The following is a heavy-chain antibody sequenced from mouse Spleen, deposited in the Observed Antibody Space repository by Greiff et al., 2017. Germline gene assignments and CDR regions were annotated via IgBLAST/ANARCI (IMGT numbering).Heavy chain of an antibody. CDR3: ARLIGYYSYDWFAY. Sequence: EVQGVESGGGLVKPGGSLKLSCAASGFTFSSYTMSWVRQTPAKRLEWVATISSGGGNTYYPDSVKGRFTISRDNARNTLYLQMSSLRSEDTAMYYCARLIGYYSYDWFAYWGQGTLVTVSA. V-gene: IGHV5-9*04. D-gene: IGHD2-12*01. CDR1: GFTFSSYT. J-gene: IGHJ3*01. CDR2: ISSGGGNT.